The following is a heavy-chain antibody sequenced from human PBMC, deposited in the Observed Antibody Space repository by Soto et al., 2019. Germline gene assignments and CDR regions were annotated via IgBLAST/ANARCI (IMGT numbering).Heavy chain of an antibody. CDR1: GYTFTSYG. Sequence: ASVKVSCKASGYTFTSYGISWVRQAPGQGXEWMGWISAYNGNTNYAQKLQGRVTMTTDTSTSTAYMELRSLRSGDTAVYYCARDGYRQSGYYWREEEYRMDVWGQGTTVTVSS. D-gene: IGHD3-3*01. V-gene: IGHV1-18*04. CDR2: ISAYNGNT. J-gene: IGHJ6*02. CDR3: ARDGYRQSGYYWREEEYRMDV.